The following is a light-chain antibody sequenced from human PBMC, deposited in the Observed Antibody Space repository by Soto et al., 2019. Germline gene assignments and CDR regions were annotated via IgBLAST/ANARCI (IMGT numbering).Light chain of an antibody. Sequence: DIVMTQSPDSLAVSLGERATITCRSSQSVLYIPTNKNYVAWYQQKTGQPPKLLLYWAATRESGVLDRFSGSGHGTYFTLHNSSLQAEDVAFYYSQQYYSSPRLGFGGGTKVEIK. CDR1: QSVLYIPTNKNY. J-gene: IGKJ4*01. V-gene: IGKV4-1*01. CDR3: QQYYSSPRLG. CDR2: WAA.